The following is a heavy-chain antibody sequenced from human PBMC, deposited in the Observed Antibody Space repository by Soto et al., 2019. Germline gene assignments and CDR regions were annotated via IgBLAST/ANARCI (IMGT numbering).Heavy chain of an antibody. V-gene: IGHV3-21*01. CDR1: GFTFSSYS. J-gene: IGHJ4*02. CDR3: ARDESYNTPFSY. Sequence: EVQLVESGGGLVKPGGSLRLSCAASGFTFSSYSMNWVRQAPGKGLEWVSSISSSSSYIYYADSVKGRFTISRDNAKNSLYLQLNSLRAEDTAVYYCARDESYNTPFSYWGQGTLVTVSS. D-gene: IGHD2-2*02. CDR2: ISSSSSYI.